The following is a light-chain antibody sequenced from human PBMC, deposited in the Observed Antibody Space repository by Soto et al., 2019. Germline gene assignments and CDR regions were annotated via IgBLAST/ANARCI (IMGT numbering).Light chain of an antibody. Sequence: EIVLTQSPGTLSLSPVERATLSCRASQSVSSSYLAWYQQKPGQAPRLLIYAASSLQSGVPSRFSGSGSGTDFTLTISSLQPEDFATYYCQQSYSTRWTFGQGTKVDIK. CDR3: QQSYSTRWT. CDR2: AAS. CDR1: QSVSSSY. J-gene: IGKJ1*01. V-gene: IGKV3-20*01.